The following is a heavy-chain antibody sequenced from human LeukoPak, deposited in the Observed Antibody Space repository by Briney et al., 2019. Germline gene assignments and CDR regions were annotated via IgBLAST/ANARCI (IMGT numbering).Heavy chain of an antibody. J-gene: IGHJ4*02. CDR1: GGSFSSEA. Sequence: SVKVSCKAFGGSFSSEAISWVRQAPGQGLEWMGGIIPIFGTANYAQKFQGRVTITTDESTSTAYMEVSSLGSEDTAVYYCGRKAGDCGSGSCYSIDYWGQGTLITVSS. CDR3: GRKAGDCGSGSCYSIDY. CDR2: IIPIFGTA. D-gene: IGHD2-15*01. V-gene: IGHV1-69*05.